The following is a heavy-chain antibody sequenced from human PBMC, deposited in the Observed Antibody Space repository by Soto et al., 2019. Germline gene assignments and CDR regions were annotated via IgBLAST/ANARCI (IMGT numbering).Heavy chain of an antibody. D-gene: IGHD6-6*01. V-gene: IGHV3-21*01. CDR3: ARAVEYSSSPALFDI. CDR2: ISSSSSYI. J-gene: IGHJ3*02. CDR1: GFTFSSYS. Sequence: GGSLRLSCAASGFTFSSYSMNWVRQAPGKGLEWVSSISSSSSYIYYADSVKGRFTISRDNAKNSLYLQMNSLRAEDTAVYYCARAVEYSSSPALFDIWGQGTMVTVSS.